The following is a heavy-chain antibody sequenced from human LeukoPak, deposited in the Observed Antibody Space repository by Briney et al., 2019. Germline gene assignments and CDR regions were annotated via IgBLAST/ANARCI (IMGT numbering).Heavy chain of an antibody. D-gene: IGHD3-16*02. J-gene: IGHJ4*02. CDR3: ARGGNQEGYLFDY. Sequence: PSETLSLTCAVYGGSFSGYYWSWIRQPPGKGLEWIGEINHSGSTNYNPSLKSRVTISVDTSKNQFSLKLSSVTAADTAVYYCARGGNQEGYLFDYWGQGTLVTASS. V-gene: IGHV4-34*01. CDR1: GGSFSGYY. CDR2: INHSGST.